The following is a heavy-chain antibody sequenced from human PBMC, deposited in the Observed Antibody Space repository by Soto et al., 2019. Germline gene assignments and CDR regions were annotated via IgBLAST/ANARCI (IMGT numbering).Heavy chain of an antibody. CDR3: ARKDYYGSGSYHFAS. D-gene: IGHD3-10*01. CDR1: GYTFTSFP. J-gene: IGHJ4*02. CDR2: INPANGDT. V-gene: IGHV1-3*01. Sequence: QVHLVQSGAEVKKPGASVRVSCQASGYTFTSFPIHWVRQAPGQRLEWMGWINPANGDTGYSQKFQGRVTITRDTSASTAAMEVNRLTSEDTAVYLCARKDYYGSGSYHFASWGQGTLVIVSS.